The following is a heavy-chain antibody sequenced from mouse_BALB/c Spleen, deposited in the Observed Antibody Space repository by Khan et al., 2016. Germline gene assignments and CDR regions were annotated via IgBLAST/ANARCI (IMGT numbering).Heavy chain of an antibody. Sequence: EVELVESGGGLVQSGGSLKLSCAASGFTFSSYTMSWVRQTPEKRLEWVAYINNGGDNTYYPDTIKGRFTISRDTAKNTLYLQMSSLRSEDTAMYYVVRRGYFRYDGAMDYWGQGTSVTVSS. J-gene: IGHJ4*01. V-gene: IGHV5-12-2*01. CDR3: VRRGYFRYDGAMDY. CDR1: GFTFSSYT. D-gene: IGHD2-14*01. CDR2: INNGGDNT.